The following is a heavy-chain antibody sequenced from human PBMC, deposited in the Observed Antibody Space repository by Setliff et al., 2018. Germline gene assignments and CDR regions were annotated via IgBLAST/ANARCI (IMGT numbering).Heavy chain of an antibody. CDR1: GGSFSGYY. Sequence: SETLSLTCAVYGGSFSGYYWSWIRQPAGKGLEWIGHIYIGGSANYNPSLKSRVTMSIDTSKNQFSLKLNSVTAADMAVYYCAREQWLDPPGYYYMDAWAKGTTVTVSS. V-gene: IGHV4-4*07. J-gene: IGHJ6*03. D-gene: IGHD6-19*01. CDR2: IYIGGSA. CDR3: AREQWLDPPGYYYMDA.